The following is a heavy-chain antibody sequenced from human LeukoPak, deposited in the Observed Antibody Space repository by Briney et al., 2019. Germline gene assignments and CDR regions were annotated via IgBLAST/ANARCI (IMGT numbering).Heavy chain of an antibody. CDR3: ARDYYDASHFDI. J-gene: IGHJ3*02. CDR2: ISSSGSTI. D-gene: IGHD3-22*01. V-gene: IGHV3-11*01. Sequence: GGLRLSCAASGFTFSDYYMSWIRQAPGKGLEWVSYISSSGSTIYYADSVKGRFTIPRDNAKNSLYLQMNSLRAEDTAVYYCARDYYDASHFDIWGQGTMVTVSS. CDR1: GFTFSDYY.